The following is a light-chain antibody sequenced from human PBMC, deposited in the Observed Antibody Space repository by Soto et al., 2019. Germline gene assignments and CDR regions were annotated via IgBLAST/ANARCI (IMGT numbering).Light chain of an antibody. CDR3: QRYNILPLT. CDR1: QGLGDT. J-gene: IGKJ4*01. CDR2: DTT. V-gene: IGKV3-15*01. Sequence: EVVMRQSPVTLSVSPGEGATLSCRASQGLGDTLAWYQPKPRPTPSLLIYDTTPRATGVPARVSGSCSGTKCTRAFICLQSEDFAFYDCQRYNILPLTFGGRTKV.